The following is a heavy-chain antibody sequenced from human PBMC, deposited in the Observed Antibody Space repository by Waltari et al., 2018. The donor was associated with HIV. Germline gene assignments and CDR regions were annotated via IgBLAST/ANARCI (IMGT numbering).Heavy chain of an antibody. J-gene: IGHJ4*02. CDR2: IYSGGST. D-gene: IGHD3-22*01. CDR3: ASSPSSGTRNDY. Sequence: EVQLVETGGGLIQPGGSLRLSCAASGFTVSSNYMSWVRQAPGKGLDGVSVIYSGGSTYYADSGKGRFTIARDNSKNTLYLQMNSLRAEDTAVYYCASSPSSGTRNDYWGQGTLVTVSS. CDR1: GFTVSSNY. V-gene: IGHV3-53*02.